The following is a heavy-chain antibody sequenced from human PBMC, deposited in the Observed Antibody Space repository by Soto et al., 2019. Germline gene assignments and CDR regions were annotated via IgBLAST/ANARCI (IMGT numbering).Heavy chain of an antibody. V-gene: IGHV4-38-2*01. D-gene: IGHD6-19*01. CDR1: GYSITSSSF. CDR2: IHLGGTT. CDR3: ARPRPNFGAVAS. Sequence: QVQLQESGPGLVKPSETLSLTCAVSGYSITSSSFWGWIRQPPGKGLEWIGSIHLGGTTYYVPSLKSRVTISLDTSRNEFSLRLTSVTAADTAVYYCARPRPNFGAVASWGQGALVTVST. J-gene: IGHJ5*02.